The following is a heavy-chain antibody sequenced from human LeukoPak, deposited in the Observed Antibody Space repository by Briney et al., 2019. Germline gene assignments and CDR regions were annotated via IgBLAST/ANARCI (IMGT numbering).Heavy chain of an antibody. V-gene: IGHV3-15*07. Sequence: GGSLRLSCAASGFTFSNAWMNWVRQAPGKGLEWVGRIKSKTDGGTTDYAAPVKGRFTISRDDSKNTLYLQMNSLGAEDTAVYYCARGGPPDYYDSSGYYYYYGMDVWGQGTTVTVSS. CDR2: IKSKTDGGTT. CDR1: GFTFSNAW. CDR3: ARGGPPDYYDSSGYYYYYGMDV. J-gene: IGHJ6*02. D-gene: IGHD3-22*01.